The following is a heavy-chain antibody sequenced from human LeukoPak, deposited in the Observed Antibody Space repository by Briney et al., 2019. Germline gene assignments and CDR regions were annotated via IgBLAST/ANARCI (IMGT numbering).Heavy chain of an antibody. Sequence: PGGSLRLSCEASGFTFSRYWMHWVRRAPGKGLMWVSRINSDGSATTYADFVKGRFTISRDNSKNTLYLQMNSLRAEDTAVYYCAKHLTSLHWGQGTLVTVSS. J-gene: IGHJ4*02. V-gene: IGHV3-74*03. D-gene: IGHD1-20*01. CDR3: AKHLTSLH. CDR1: GFTFSRYW. CDR2: INSDGSAT.